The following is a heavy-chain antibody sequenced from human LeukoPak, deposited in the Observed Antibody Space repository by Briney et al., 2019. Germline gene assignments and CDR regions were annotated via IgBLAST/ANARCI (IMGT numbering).Heavy chain of an antibody. CDR1: GYTFTSYY. V-gene: IGHV1-46*01. Sequence: ASVKVSCKASGYTFTSYYMHWVRQAPGQGLEWMGIINPSGGSTSYAQKFQGRVTMTRDTTTSTVYMELSSLRSEDTAVYYCARAEAVALLDYWGQGTLVTVSS. CDR3: ARAEAVALLDY. J-gene: IGHJ4*02. CDR2: INPSGGST. D-gene: IGHD6-19*01.